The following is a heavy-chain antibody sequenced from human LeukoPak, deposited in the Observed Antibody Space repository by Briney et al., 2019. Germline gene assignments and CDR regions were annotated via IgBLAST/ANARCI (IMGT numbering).Heavy chain of an antibody. CDR2: INHSGST. CDR3: ARLQLRVAARHRPAPTWVIGY. Sequence: AETRSLTCAVYGGSFSGYYWSWIRQPPGKGLEWIGEINHSGSTNYNPSLKSRVTISVDTSKNQFSLKLSSVTAADTAVYYCARLQLRVAARHRPAPTWVIGYWGQGTLVTVSS. CDR1: GGSFSGYY. J-gene: IGHJ4*02. D-gene: IGHD6-13*01. V-gene: IGHV4-34*01.